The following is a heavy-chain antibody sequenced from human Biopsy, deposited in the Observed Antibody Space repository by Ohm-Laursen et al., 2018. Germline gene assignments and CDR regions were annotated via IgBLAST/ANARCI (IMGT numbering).Heavy chain of an antibody. CDR2: IYYSGST. CDR3: ARDSGILNYGNFKYYHYYGMDV. Sequence: GTLSLTCTVSGGSISSDYWSWIRQTPGKGLEWIGYIYYSGSTNYNPSLKSRVTISVDTSKNQFSLRLNSVTAADTAVYYCARDSGILNYGNFKYYHYYGMDVWGQGTKVTVSS. D-gene: IGHD4-11*01. CDR1: GGSISSDY. V-gene: IGHV4-59*01. J-gene: IGHJ6*02.